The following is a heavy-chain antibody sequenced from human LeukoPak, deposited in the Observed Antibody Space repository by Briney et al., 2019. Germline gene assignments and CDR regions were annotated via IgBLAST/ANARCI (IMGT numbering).Heavy chain of an antibody. CDR1: GFTFSSYW. J-gene: IGHJ4*02. CDR2: IKQDGSEK. D-gene: IGHD3-22*01. CDR3: ARDGSSGYYTTFDY. V-gene: IGHV3-7*01. Sequence: GGSLRLSCAAPGFTFSSYWVSWVRQAPGKGLEWVANIKQDGSEKYYVDSVKGRFTISRDNAKNSLYLQMNSLRAEDTAVYYCARDGSSGYYTTFDYWGQGTLVTVSS.